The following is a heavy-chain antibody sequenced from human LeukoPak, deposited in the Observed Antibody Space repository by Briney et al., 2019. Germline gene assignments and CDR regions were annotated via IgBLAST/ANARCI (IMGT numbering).Heavy chain of an antibody. CDR1: GFTFSSYM. Sequence: GGALRLSCAASGFTFSSYMMNWVCQAPGKGLEWVSSINSGMTDTYYTESVKGRFTVSRDNTKNSLFLQINTLRAEDTAIYYCARSLTTLTYEGYWGQGTLVTASS. CDR2: INSGMTDT. CDR3: ARSLTTLTYEGY. D-gene: IGHD1-1*01. V-gene: IGHV3-21*01. J-gene: IGHJ4*02.